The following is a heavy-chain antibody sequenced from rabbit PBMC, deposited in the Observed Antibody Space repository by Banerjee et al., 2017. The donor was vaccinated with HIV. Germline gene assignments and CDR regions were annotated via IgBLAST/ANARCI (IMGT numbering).Heavy chain of an antibody. CDR3: ARSGAGDDAYGL. J-gene: IGHJ6*01. CDR2: IYTGGGWI. Sequence: QERVVESGGGLVTLGGSLKLSCKASGIAFSHYGISWVRQAPGKGLEWIACIYTGGGWIYYASWAKGRFTISKTASTTVTLQMTSLTAADTATYFCARSGAGDDAYGLWGPGTLVTVS. V-gene: IGHV1S45*01. CDR1: GIAFSHYG. D-gene: IGHD6-1*01.